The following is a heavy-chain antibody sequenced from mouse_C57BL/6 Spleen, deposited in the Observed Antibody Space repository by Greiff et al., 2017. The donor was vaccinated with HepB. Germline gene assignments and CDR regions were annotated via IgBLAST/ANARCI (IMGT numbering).Heavy chain of an antibody. J-gene: IGHJ4*01. Sequence: EVQLQHSGAELVRPGASVKLSCTASGFNIKDDYMHWVKQRPEQGLEWIGWIDPENGDTEYASKFQGKATITADTSSNTAYLQLSSLTSEDTAVYYCTTAGSSPLYAMDYWGQGTSVTVSS. D-gene: IGHD1-1*01. CDR2: IDPENGDT. CDR1: GFNIKDDY. V-gene: IGHV14-4*01. CDR3: TTAGSSPLYAMDY.